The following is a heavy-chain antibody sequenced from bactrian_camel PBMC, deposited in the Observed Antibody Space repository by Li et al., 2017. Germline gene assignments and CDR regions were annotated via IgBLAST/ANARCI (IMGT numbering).Heavy chain of an antibody. J-gene: IGHJ4*01. D-gene: IGHD3*01. V-gene: IGHV3S26*01. Sequence: VQLVESGGGSVQAGGSLRLSCLVSGYTNVNYCVGWFRQAPGKEREGVASIASDDGITAYADSLKGRFTISQDNAKNTLYLQMNDLKPEDTAVYSCKTTLGFDYGGCYEYNAVGQGTQVTVS. CDR2: IASDDGIT. CDR1: GYTNVNYC.